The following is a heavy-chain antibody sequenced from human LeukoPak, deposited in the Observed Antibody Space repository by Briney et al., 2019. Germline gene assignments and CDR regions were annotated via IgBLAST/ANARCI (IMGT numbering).Heavy chain of an antibody. V-gene: IGHV3-23*01. CDR1: GFTFNTYA. CDR3: VRDMYGASAYYFDY. CDR2: FSGSGERT. D-gene: IGHD2-8*01. Sequence: GGPLRLSCVASGFTFNTYAMGWVRQAPGKGLEWVSTFSGSGERTYYTDSVKGRFTISRGNSKYTLYLQMNSLRAEDTAIYYCVRDMYGASAYYFDYWGQGTLVTVSS. J-gene: IGHJ4*02.